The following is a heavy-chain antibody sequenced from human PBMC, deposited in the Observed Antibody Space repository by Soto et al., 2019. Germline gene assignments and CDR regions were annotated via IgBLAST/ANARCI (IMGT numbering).Heavy chain of an antibody. D-gene: IGHD4-17*01. CDR3: EGYGDYVSFDP. V-gene: IGHV4-4*02. CDR2: IYHSGST. J-gene: IGHJ5*02. CDR1: GGSISSSNW. Sequence: QVQLQESGPGLVKPSGTLSLTCAVSGGSISSSNWWSWVRQPPGKGLEWIGEIYHSGSTNYNPSLRSRATISVDKSKNQFALKLRSVTAADTAVYYCEGYGDYVSFDPWGQGALVTVSS.